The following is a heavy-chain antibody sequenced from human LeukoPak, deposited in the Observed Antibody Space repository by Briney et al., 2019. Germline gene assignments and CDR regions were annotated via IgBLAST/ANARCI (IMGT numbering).Heavy chain of an antibody. D-gene: IGHD6-19*01. CDR2: ISAYNGNT. Sequence: ASVTVSCKASGYTFTGYYMHWVRQAPGQGLEWMGWISAYNGNTNYAQKLQGRVTMTTDTSTSTAYMELRSLRSDDTAVYYCARVGATAVAGTEGVGYWGQGTLVTVSS. J-gene: IGHJ4*02. CDR1: GYTFTGYY. CDR3: ARVGATAVAGTEGVGY. V-gene: IGHV1-18*04.